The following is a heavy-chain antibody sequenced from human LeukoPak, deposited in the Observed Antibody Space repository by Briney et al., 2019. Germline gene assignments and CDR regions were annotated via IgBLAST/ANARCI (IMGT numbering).Heavy chain of an antibody. Sequence: LSGRSLRLSCAASGFTFSSYGMHWVRQAPGKGLEWVAVIWYDGSNKYYADSVKGRFTISRDNSKNTLYLQMNSLRAEDTAVYYCARDGVPIVVVPAAINWFNPWGQGTLVTVSS. CDR2: IWYDGSNK. J-gene: IGHJ5*02. V-gene: IGHV3-33*01. D-gene: IGHD2-2*01. CDR3: ARDGVPIVVVPAAINWFNP. CDR1: GFTFSSYG.